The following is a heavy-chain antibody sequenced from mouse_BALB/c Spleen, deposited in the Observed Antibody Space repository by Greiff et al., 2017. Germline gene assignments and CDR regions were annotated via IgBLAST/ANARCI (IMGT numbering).Heavy chain of an antibody. V-gene: IGHV2-6-7*02. D-gene: IGHD1-1*01. Sequence: VQLQESGPGLVQPSQSLSITCTVSGFSLTSYGVHWVRQSPGKGLEWLGMIWGDGSTDYNSALKSRLSISKDNSKSQVFLKMNSLQTDDTARYYCARDLHYYGFAYWGQGTLVTVSA. CDR2: IWGDGST. CDR3: ARDLHYYGFAY. J-gene: IGHJ3*01. CDR1: GFSLTSYG.